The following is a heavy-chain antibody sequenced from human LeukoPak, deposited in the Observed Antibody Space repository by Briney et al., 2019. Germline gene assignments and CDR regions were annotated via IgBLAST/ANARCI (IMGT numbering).Heavy chain of an antibody. CDR3: ARVMRYDSSGFDY. D-gene: IGHD3-22*01. J-gene: IGHJ4*02. V-gene: IGHV4-39*01. CDR1: GASISSSTDY. CDR2: IYYSGST. Sequence: SETLSLTCTVSGASISSSTDYWGWIRQPPGKGLEWIANIYYSGSTYYNPSLKSRVTISVDTSKNQFSLKLSSVTAADTAVYYCARVMRYDSSGFDYWGQGTLVTVSS.